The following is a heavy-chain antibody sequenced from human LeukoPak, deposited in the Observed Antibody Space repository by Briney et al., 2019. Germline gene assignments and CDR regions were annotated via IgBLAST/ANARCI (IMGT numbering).Heavy chain of an antibody. CDR2: MNPNSGNT. J-gene: IGHJ6*02. D-gene: IGHD7-27*01. CDR1: GYTFTSYD. Sequence: ASVKVSCKASGYTFTSYDINWVRQATGQGLEGMGWMNPNSGNTGYAQKFQGRVTMTRNTSISTAYMELSSLRSEDTAVYYCARGLIGDPYYYYGMDVWGQGTTVTVSS. CDR3: ARGLIGDPYYYYGMDV. V-gene: IGHV1-8*01.